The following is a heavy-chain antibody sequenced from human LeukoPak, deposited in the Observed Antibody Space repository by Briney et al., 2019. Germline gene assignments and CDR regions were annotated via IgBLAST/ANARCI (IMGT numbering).Heavy chain of an antibody. CDR1: GYTFTGYY. CDR3: ARVEITVISLGFDC. D-gene: IGHD4-17*01. CDR2: ISPYSGGT. J-gene: IGHJ4*02. V-gene: IGHV1-2*06. Sequence: AAVKVSCKTSGYTFTGYYIHWVRQAPGQGLEWMGRISPYSGGTKYTQKFQGRVTMTRDTSISTAYMELSSLRSDDTAVYYCARVEITVISLGFDCWGQGTLVTVSS.